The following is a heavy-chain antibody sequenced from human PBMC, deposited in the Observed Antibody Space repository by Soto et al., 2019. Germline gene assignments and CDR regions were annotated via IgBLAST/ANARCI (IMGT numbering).Heavy chain of an antibody. CDR2: IYYNGST. D-gene: IGHD2-2*01. Sequence: QVQLQESGPGLVKPSQTLSLTCTLSGVSITSGAYYWTWVRQHPGKGLEWIGYIYYNGSTNYLLSLKSRVIISVDTSKNQFSLKLRSVTAADSAVYYCARDSTAPPNYFYYGMDVWGQGTTVTVSS. V-gene: IGHV4-30-4*08. J-gene: IGHJ6*02. CDR3: ARDSTAPPNYFYYGMDV. CDR1: GVSITSGAYY.